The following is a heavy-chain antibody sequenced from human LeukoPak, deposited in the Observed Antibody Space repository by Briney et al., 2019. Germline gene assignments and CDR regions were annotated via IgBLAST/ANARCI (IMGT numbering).Heavy chain of an antibody. CDR1: GFTFSSYS. CDR2: ISSSSSYI. Sequence: GGSLRLSCAASGFTFSSYSMNWVRQAPGKGLEWVSSISSSSSYIYYADSVKGRFTISRDNAKNSLFLQMNSLRAEDTAVYYCARGTTSIVVAADFWGQGALVTVSS. V-gene: IGHV3-21*01. CDR3: ARGTTSIVVAADF. J-gene: IGHJ4*02. D-gene: IGHD3-22*01.